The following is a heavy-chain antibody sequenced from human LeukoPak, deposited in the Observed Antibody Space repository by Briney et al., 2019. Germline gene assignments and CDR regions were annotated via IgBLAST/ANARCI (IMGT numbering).Heavy chain of an antibody. Sequence: GGSLRLSCAASGFDFNNYNMNWVRQAPGKGLEWVSSITSSGTCIYYADSVKGRFTISRDNAKNSLYLQVNSLRVEDTALYYCARGFIAGPFDSWGQGTLVTVSS. J-gene: IGHJ4*02. CDR3: ARGFIAGPFDS. CDR2: ITSSGTCI. V-gene: IGHV3-21*04. CDR1: GFDFNNYN. D-gene: IGHD6-13*01.